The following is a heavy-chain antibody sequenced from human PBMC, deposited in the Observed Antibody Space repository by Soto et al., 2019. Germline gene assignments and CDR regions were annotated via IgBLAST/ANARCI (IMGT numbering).Heavy chain of an antibody. Sequence: QVQLQESGPGLVKPSGTLSLTCAVSGGSISSSNWWSWVRQPPGKGLEWIGEIYHSGSTNYNPSLKSRVTISVEKSKNQFSLKLSSVTAADTAVYYCAREIRRRAAGDGAFDIWGQGTMVTVSS. CDR2: IYHSGST. D-gene: IGHD6-13*01. J-gene: IGHJ3*02. CDR3: AREIRRRAAGDGAFDI. V-gene: IGHV4-4*02. CDR1: GGSISSSNW.